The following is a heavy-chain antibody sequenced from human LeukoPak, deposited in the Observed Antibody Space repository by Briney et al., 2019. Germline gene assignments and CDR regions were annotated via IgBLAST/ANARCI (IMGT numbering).Heavy chain of an antibody. CDR2: IYHSGST. V-gene: IGHV4-30-2*01. CDR1: GGSISSGGYS. J-gene: IGHJ3*02. Sequence: PSQTLSLTCAVSGGSISSGGYSWSWIRQPPGKGLEWIGYIYHSGSTYYNPSLKSRVTISEDRSKNQFSLKLSSVTAADTAVYYCARHDPPYYDSSAHVTDAFDIWGQGTMVTVSS. D-gene: IGHD3-22*01. CDR3: ARHDPPYYDSSAHVTDAFDI.